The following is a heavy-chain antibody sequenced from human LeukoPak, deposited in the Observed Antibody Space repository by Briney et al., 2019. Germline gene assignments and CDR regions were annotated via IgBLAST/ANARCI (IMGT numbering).Heavy chain of an antibody. V-gene: IGHV1-2*02. CDR2: INPNSGGT. CDR3: ARVMRGPAEPLDAFDI. J-gene: IGHJ3*02. Sequence: EASVKVSCKASGYPFIGNYIHWVRQAPGQGLEWMGWINPNSGGTQYSQKFQGRVTLTRDTSITTGYMELSGLTSDDTAVYYCARVMRGPAEPLDAFDIWGQGTMVTVSS. D-gene: IGHD1-26*01. CDR1: GYPFIGNY.